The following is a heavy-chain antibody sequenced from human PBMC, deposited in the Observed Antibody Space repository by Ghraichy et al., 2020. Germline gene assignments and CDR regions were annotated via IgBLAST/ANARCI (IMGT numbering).Heavy chain of an antibody. CDR2: ISYDGSNK. V-gene: IGHV3-30-3*01. Sequence: GGSLRLSCAASGFTFSSYAMHWVRQAPGKGLEWVAVISYDGSNKYYADSVKGRFTISRDNSKNTLYLQMNSLRAEDTAVYYCARAPLDTAMANLDYWGQGTLVTVSS. CDR1: GFTFSSYA. CDR3: ARAPLDTAMANLDY. J-gene: IGHJ4*02. D-gene: IGHD5-18*01.